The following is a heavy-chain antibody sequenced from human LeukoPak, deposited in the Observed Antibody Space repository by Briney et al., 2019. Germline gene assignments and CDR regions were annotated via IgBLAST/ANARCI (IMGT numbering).Heavy chain of an antibody. D-gene: IGHD6-19*01. V-gene: IGHV3-23*01. J-gene: IGHJ4*02. CDR3: TKYQRTRTVAGTLDY. CDR1: GFTFSNYA. Sequence: GGSLRLSCAASGFTFSNYAMSWVRQAPGKGLEWVSGISGSDGSTYYADSVKGRFTISRDNSKNTLSLQMNSLRAEDTAVYYCTKYQRTRTVAGTLDYWGQGTLVTFSS. CDR2: ISGSDGST.